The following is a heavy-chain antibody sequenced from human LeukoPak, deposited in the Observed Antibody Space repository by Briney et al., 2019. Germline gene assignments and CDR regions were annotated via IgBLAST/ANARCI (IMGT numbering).Heavy chain of an antibody. D-gene: IGHD6-13*01. Sequence: PGRPLRLSCAASGFTFSSYGMHWVRQAPGKGLEWVAVISYDGSNKYYADSVKGRFTISRDNSKNTLYLQMNSLRAEDTAVYYCAKDLYSSSWYGGNLDYWGQGTLVTVSS. J-gene: IGHJ4*02. V-gene: IGHV3-30*18. CDR2: ISYDGSNK. CDR1: GFTFSSYG. CDR3: AKDLYSSSWYGGNLDY.